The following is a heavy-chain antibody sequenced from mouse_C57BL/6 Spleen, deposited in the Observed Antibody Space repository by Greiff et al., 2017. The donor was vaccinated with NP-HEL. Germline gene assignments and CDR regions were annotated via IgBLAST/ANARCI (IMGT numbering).Heavy chain of an antibody. D-gene: IGHD2-1*01. Sequence: QVQLQQSGPELVKPGASVKISCKASGYAFSSSWMNWVKQRPGKGLEWIGRIYPGDGDTNYNGKFKGKATLTADQSSSTAYMQLSSLTSEDSAVYFCARRNGNYFIDYWGQGTTLTVSS. V-gene: IGHV1-82*01. J-gene: IGHJ2*01. CDR1: GYAFSSSW. CDR2: IYPGDGDT. CDR3: ARRNGNYFIDY.